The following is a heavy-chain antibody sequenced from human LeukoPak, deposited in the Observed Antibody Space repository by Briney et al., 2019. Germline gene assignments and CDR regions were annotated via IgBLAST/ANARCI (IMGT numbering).Heavy chain of an antibody. D-gene: IGHD2-21*02. V-gene: IGHV3-48*03. CDR1: GFSFGSYE. Sequence: GGSLRLSCVGSGFSFGSYEINWVRQAPGKGLEWVSYISDIGTTTHYADSVKGRFTIFRDNAKNSVYLLMDSLMAEDTAIYYCARDRSKVTAYDVALDIWGQGTMVTVSS. CDR2: ISDIGTTT. J-gene: IGHJ3*02. CDR3: ARDRSKVTAYDVALDI.